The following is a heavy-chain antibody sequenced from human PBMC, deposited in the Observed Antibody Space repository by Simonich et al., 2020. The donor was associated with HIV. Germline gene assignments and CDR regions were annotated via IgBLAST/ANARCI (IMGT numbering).Heavy chain of an antibody. CDR3: ARFTYYYDGSGPAPFQH. CDR1: GGSFSGYY. CDR2: INHSGST. Sequence: QVQLQQWGAGLLKPSETLSLTCGVYGGSFSGYYWSWIRQPPGKGREWIGEINHSGSTNHNPSLNSRVTLSKDTSRNQFSLKMSSVTAADTAEYYCARFTYYYDGSGPAPFQHWGQGTLVTVSS. D-gene: IGHD3-22*01. J-gene: IGHJ1*01. V-gene: IGHV4-34*02.